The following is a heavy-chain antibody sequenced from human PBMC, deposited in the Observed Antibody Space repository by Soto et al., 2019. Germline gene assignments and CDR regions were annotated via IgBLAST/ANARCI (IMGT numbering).Heavy chain of an antibody. V-gene: IGHV3-66*01. CDR3: ATEVPGNSDYHEAKYDY. Sequence: PGGSLRLSCASSGFIVSSNFMSWVRQATGKGLEWVSVMYSDGSTYYVDSVKGRFIISRDNSKNTMYLQMNSLRVEDTAVYYCATEVPGNSDYHEAKYDYWGQGTLVTVSS. CDR2: MYSDGST. D-gene: IGHD3-16*01. J-gene: IGHJ4*02. CDR1: GFIVSSNF.